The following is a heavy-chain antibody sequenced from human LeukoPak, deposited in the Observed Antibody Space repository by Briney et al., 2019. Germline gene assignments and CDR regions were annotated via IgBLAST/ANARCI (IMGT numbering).Heavy chain of an antibody. CDR2: TYYSGST. CDR1: GGSISSYY. Sequence: PSGTLSLTCTVSGGSISSYYWSWIRQPPGKGLEWIGYTYYSGSTNYNPSLQSRVTISVDTSKNQFSLKLSSVTAADTAVYYCARAHGYNWFDPWGQGTLVTVSS. V-gene: IGHV4-59*01. J-gene: IGHJ5*02. CDR3: ARAHGYNWFDP.